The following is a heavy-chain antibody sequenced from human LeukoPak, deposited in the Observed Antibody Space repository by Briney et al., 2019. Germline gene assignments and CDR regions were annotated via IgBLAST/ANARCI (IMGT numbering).Heavy chain of an antibody. CDR2: IYYSGST. V-gene: IGHV4-59*01. J-gene: IGHJ6*03. D-gene: IGHD3-22*01. CDR1: GGSISSYY. Sequence: PSETLSLTCTVSGGSISSYYWSWIRQPPGKGLEWIGYIYYSGSTNYNPSLKSRVTISVDTSKNQFSLKLSSVTAADTAVYYCARSDRYYYDSSGYYPPYYYYYMDVWGKGTTVTISS. CDR3: ARSDRYYYDSSGYYPPYYYYYMDV.